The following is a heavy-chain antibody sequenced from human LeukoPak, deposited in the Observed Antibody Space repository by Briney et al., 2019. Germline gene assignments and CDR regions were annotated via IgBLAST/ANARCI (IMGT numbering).Heavy chain of an antibody. CDR1: GYTLTELS. J-gene: IGHJ4*02. V-gene: IGHV1-24*01. CDR2: FDPEDGET. CDR3: ATHGYDFWSGYYAPPGFDY. Sequence: ASVKVSCKVSGYTLTELSMHWVRQAPGKGLEWMGGFDPEDGETIYAQKFQGRVTMTEDTSTDTAYMELSSLRSEDTAVYYCATHGYDFWSGYYAPPGFDYWGQGTLVTVSS. D-gene: IGHD3-3*01.